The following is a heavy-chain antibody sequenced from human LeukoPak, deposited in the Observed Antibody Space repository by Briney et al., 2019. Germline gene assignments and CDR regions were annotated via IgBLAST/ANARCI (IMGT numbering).Heavy chain of an antibody. CDR1: GFIFSSYG. J-gene: IGHJ4*02. Sequence: GGSLRLSCAASGFIFSSYGMHWARQAPGKGLEWVAFIRYDGSKKYYADSVKGRFTISRDNSKNTLYLQMNSLRAEDTAVFYCATFPYYFDSSGSYYFDFWGQGTLVTVSS. V-gene: IGHV3-30*02. D-gene: IGHD3-22*01. CDR2: IRYDGSKK. CDR3: ATFPYYFDSSGSYYFDF.